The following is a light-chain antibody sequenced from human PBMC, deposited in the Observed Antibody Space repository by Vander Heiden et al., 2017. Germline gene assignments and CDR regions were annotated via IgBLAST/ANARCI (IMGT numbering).Light chain of an antibody. CDR1: QSVSSN. Sequence: ERVMTQSPASLSVSPGDRATLSCRASQSVSSNLAWYQHKPGQAPRLLIYGASTRATGIPARFSGSGSGTEFTLTISSLQSEDFAVYYCQFGGYTFGQGTRLEIK. J-gene: IGKJ2*01. CDR2: GAS. CDR3: QFGGYT. V-gene: IGKV3-15*01.